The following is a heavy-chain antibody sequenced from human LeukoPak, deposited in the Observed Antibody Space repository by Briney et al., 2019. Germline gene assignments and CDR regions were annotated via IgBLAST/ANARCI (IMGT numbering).Heavy chain of an antibody. CDR2: IIPIFGTA. D-gene: IGHD3-10*01. Sequence: SVKVSCKASGGTFSSYAISWVRQAPGQGLEWMGGIIPIFGTANYAQKFQGKVTITADESTSTAYMELSSLRSEDTAVYYCARVAPGSGSYLAYFDYWGQGTLVTVSS. CDR1: GGTFSSYA. V-gene: IGHV1-69*01. J-gene: IGHJ4*02. CDR3: ARVAPGSGSYLAYFDY.